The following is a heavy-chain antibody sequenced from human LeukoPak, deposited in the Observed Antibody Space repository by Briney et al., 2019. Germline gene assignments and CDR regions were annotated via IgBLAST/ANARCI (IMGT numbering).Heavy chain of an antibody. CDR1: GFTYSSYG. J-gene: IGHJ6*03. CDR2: ISYDGSNK. Sequence: GGSLRLSCAASGFTYSSYGMHWVRRAPGKGLEWVAVISYDGSNKYYADSVKGRFTISRDNSKNTLYLQMNSLRAEDTAVYYCATEDEDYYYYMDVWGKGTTVTVSS. D-gene: IGHD2-15*01. CDR3: ATEDEDYYYYMDV. V-gene: IGHV3-30*03.